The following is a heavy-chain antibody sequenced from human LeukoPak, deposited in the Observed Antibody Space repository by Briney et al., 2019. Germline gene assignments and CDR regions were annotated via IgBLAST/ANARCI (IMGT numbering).Heavy chain of an antibody. J-gene: IGHJ4*02. D-gene: IGHD5-18*01. CDR3: ARTPQYSYGHLDY. CDR1: GYTFTSYY. V-gene: IGHV1-2*02. CDR2: INPNSGGT. Sequence: ASVKVSCKASGYTFTSYYMHWVRQAPGQGLEWMGWINPNSGGTNYAQKFQGRVTMTRDTSISTAYMELSRLRSDDTAVYYCARTPQYSYGHLDYWGQGTLVTVSS.